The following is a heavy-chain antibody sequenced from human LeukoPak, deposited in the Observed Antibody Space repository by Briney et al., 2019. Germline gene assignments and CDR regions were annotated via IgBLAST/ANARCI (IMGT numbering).Heavy chain of an antibody. CDR2: ISAYSGNT. D-gene: IGHD3-3*01. Sequence: ASVKVSCKASGYTFTSYGISWVRQAPGQGLEWMGRISAYSGNTAYAQKLQGRVTMTTDTSTSTAYMELRSLRSDDTAVYYCAREMKTYYDFWSGYSPTYYYYGMDVWGQRTTVTVSS. CDR1: GYTFTSYG. V-gene: IGHV1-18*04. J-gene: IGHJ6*02. CDR3: AREMKTYYDFWSGYSPTYYYYGMDV.